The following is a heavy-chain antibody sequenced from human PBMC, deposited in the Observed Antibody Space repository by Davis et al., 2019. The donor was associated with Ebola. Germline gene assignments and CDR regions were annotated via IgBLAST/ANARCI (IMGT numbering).Heavy chain of an antibody. Sequence: GGSLRLSCVVSGFTFSSYAMSWVRQAPGKGLEWVSGISGLGGSTYYADSVKGRFTISRDNSKNTLYLQINGLRAEDTAVYYCAKDSCRGGGCHFDYWGQGTLVTVSS. CDR3: AKDSCRGGGCHFDY. CDR1: GFTFSSYA. J-gene: IGHJ4*02. V-gene: IGHV3-23*01. CDR2: ISGLGGST. D-gene: IGHD2-15*01.